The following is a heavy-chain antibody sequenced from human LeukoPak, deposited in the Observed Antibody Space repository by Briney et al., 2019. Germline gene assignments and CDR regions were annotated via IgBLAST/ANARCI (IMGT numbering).Heavy chain of an antibody. CDR3: VRDFHVRLYDSGGYSY. D-gene: IGHD3-22*01. Sequence: GGSLRLSCVASGFTFSRFEMNWVRQAPGKGLEWISHISRGTYIAYADSVKGRFSISRDNAKNSLYLQMNSLRAEDTAVYYCVRDFHVRLYDSGGYSYWGHGTLVTVSS. J-gene: IGHJ4*01. V-gene: IGHV3-48*03. CDR1: GFTFSRFE. CDR2: ISRGTYI.